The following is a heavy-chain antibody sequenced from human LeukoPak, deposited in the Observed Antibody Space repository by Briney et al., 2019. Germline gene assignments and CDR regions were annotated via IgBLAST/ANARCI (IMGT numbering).Heavy chain of an antibody. CDR1: GDSVSSKSAP. Sequence: SQTLSLTCAISGDSVSSKSAPWNWIRQSPSRGLEWLGRTYYRSKWYNDYAVSVKGRITINPDTSKNQFSLQLNSLTPEDTAVYYCARNTPDFGTHQRFDPWGQGTLVTVSS. CDR2: TYYRSKWYN. D-gene: IGHD3-10*01. V-gene: IGHV6-1*01. CDR3: ARNTPDFGTHQRFDP. J-gene: IGHJ5*02.